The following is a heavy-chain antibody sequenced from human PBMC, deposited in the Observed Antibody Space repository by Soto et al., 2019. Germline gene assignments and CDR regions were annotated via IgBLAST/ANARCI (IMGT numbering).Heavy chain of an antibody. Sequence: GGSLRLSCAASGFTFSNAWMNWVRQAPGRGLEWVGRIKSKAAGGTIDYAAPVKGRFTISRDDSQTTLYLQMNSLKTEDTGVYYCTTGGGPNGMDFWGQGTTVTVSS. V-gene: IGHV3-15*07. CDR3: TTGGGPNGMDF. CDR2: IKSKAAGGTI. D-gene: IGHD3-16*01. CDR1: GFTFSNAW. J-gene: IGHJ6*02.